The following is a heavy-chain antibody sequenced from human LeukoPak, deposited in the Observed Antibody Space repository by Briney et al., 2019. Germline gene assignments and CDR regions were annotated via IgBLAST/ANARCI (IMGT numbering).Heavy chain of an antibody. CDR3: AKTTYIHDSSGYFRPHIFDY. V-gene: IGHV3-23*01. CDR2: ISSNSVNT. Sequence: PGGSLRLSCAASGFTFSSYAMSWVRQAPGKGLEWVSAISSNSVNTYYADSVKGRFTISRDNSKKTLSLQMNSLRAEDTAVYYCAKTTYIHDSSGYFRPHIFDYWGQGTLVTVSS. D-gene: IGHD3-22*01. J-gene: IGHJ4*02. CDR1: GFTFSSYA.